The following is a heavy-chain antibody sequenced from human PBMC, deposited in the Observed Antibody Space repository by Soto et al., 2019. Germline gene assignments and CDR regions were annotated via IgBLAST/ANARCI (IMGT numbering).Heavy chain of an antibody. CDR3: AKGYYDFWSGYPDY. CDR2: ISGSGGST. J-gene: IGHJ4*02. CDR1: GFTFSSYA. Sequence: PGGSLRLSCAASGFTFSSYAMSWVGQAPWKGLEWVSAISGSGGSTYYADSVKGRFTISRDNSKNTLYLQMNSLRAEDTAVYYCAKGYYDFWSGYPDYWGQGTLVTVSS. D-gene: IGHD3-3*01. V-gene: IGHV3-23*01.